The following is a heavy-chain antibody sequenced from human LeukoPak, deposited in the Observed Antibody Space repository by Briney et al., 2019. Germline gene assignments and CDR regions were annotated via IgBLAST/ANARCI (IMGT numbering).Heavy chain of an antibody. Sequence: GGSLRLSCVGSGFTFRSHAMSWVRQAPEKGLEFVSGIYENGGTTYYADSVKGRFSISRDNSKNTLYVQMDSLRGEDTAVYYCVKDFRIGYSAHFDYWGQGALVTVSS. V-gene: IGHV3-23*01. D-gene: IGHD2-21*01. J-gene: IGHJ4*02. CDR3: VKDFRIGYSAHFDY. CDR2: IYENGGTT. CDR1: GFTFRSHA.